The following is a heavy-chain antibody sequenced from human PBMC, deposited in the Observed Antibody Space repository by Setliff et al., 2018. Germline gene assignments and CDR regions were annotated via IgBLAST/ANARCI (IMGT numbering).Heavy chain of an antibody. V-gene: IGHV1-69*13. J-gene: IGHJ4*02. CDR1: GGTFSIFV. Sequence: SVKVSCKASGGTFSIFVFSWVRQAPGQGLEWMGGIIPMFDKARYAQKFQGRVTITADESTTTVFVELSNLRSEDTAVYFCARGLSTDTDSWGQGTLVTVSS. CDR2: IIPMFDKA. CDR3: ARGLSTDTDS. D-gene: IGHD4-4*01.